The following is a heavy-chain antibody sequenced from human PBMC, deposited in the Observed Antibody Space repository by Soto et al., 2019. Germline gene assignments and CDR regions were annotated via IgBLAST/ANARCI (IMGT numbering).Heavy chain of an antibody. J-gene: IGHJ5*02. V-gene: IGHV4-61*01. CDR3: ARAEENYYGSGTQFDP. CDR2: IYYSGST. CDR1: GGSVSSGSYY. Sequence: SETLSLTCTVSGGSVSSGSYYWSWIRQPPGKGLEWIGYIYYSGSTNYNPSLKSRVTISVDTSKNQFSLKLSSVTAADTAVYYCARAEENYYGSGTQFDPWGQGTLVTVSS. D-gene: IGHD3-10*01.